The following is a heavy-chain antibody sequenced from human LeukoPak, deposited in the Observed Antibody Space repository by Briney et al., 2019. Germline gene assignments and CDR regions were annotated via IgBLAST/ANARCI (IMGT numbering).Heavy chain of an antibody. CDR2: IYSGGST. CDR3: ARETRITIFGNTPGFDP. CDR1: GFTVSSNY. D-gene: IGHD3-3*01. J-gene: IGHJ5*02. V-gene: IGHV3-66*01. Sequence: QTGGSLRLSCAASGFTVSSNYMSWVRKAPGKGLEWVSVIYSGGSTYYADSVKGRFTISRDNSKNTLYLQMNSLRAEDTAVYYCARETRITIFGNTPGFDPWGQGTLVTVSS.